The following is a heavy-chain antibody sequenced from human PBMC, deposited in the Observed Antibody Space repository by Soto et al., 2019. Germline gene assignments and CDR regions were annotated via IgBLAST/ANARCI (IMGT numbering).Heavy chain of an antibody. CDR2: ISPTGIT. V-gene: IGHV4-4*02. J-gene: IGHJ5*02. CDR1: RGSISSRAW. Sequence: QVQLQESGPGLVKPSGTLSLTCAVSRGSISSRAWWTWVRQPPGKGLEWIGAISPTGITYYNPSPKSRVTMSVDTSKNQFSLNLRSETAADTAVYYCATFFLSWGQGTLVTVSS. CDR3: ATFFLS.